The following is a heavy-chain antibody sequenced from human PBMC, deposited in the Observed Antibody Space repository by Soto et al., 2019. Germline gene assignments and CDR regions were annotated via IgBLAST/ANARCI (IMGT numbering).Heavy chain of an antibody. CDR2: INHVGGT. J-gene: IGHJ5*02. CDR3: VRIRYQLPSSVLWLDP. V-gene: IGHV4-34*01. Sequence: SETLSLTCAVYGGFLSESYWTWIRQPPGKGLEWIGEINHVGGTNYNPSLKSRVTMSVDTSQNQFSLRLISVTATDTAMYFCVRIRYQLPSSVLWLDPWGQGTPVTVSS. CDR1: GGFLSESY. D-gene: IGHD3-16*01.